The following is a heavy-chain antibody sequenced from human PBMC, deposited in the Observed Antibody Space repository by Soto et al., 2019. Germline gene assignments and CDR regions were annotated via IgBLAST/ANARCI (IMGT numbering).Heavy chain of an antibody. CDR1: GFSFNIFG. D-gene: IGHD1-1*01. CDR2: ISKNGDNQ. V-gene: IGHV3-30*18. Sequence: GGSLRLSCATSGFSFNIFGMHWVRQAPGKALEWVGLISKNGDNQYYGDSAKGRFIISRDNPKNSLYLQLHSLRPDDTAVYYCAKDAYNAAFDVWGQGTMVTVSS. CDR3: AKDAYNAAFDV. J-gene: IGHJ3*01.